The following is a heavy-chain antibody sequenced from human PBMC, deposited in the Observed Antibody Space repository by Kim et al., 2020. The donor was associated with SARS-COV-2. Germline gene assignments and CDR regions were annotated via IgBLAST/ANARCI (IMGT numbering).Heavy chain of an antibody. CDR2: ISAYNGNT. Sequence: ASVKVSCQASGYTFTSYGISWVRQAPGQGLEWRGWISAYNGNTNYAQKLQGRVTMTTDTSTSTAYMELRSLRSDDTAVYYCARDQDSSGYYYGLQVGPIFIQSHYGMDVWGQGTTVTVSS. CDR3: ARDQDSSGYYYGLQVGPIFIQSHYGMDV. V-gene: IGHV1-18*01. D-gene: IGHD3-22*01. J-gene: IGHJ6*02. CDR1: GYTFTSYG.